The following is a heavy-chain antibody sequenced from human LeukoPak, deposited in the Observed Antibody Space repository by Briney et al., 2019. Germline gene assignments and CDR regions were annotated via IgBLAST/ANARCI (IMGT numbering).Heavy chain of an antibody. CDR1: GGSFSGHY. V-gene: IGHV4-34*01. CDR3: ARTYCSGGSCYPFGY. J-gene: IGHJ4*02. Sequence: SETLSLTCAVYGGSFSGHYWSWIRQPPGKGLEWIGEINHSGSTNYNPSLKSRVTISVDTSKNQFSLKLSSVTAADTAVYYCARTYCSGGSCYPFGYWGQGTLVTVSS. D-gene: IGHD2-15*01. CDR2: INHSGST.